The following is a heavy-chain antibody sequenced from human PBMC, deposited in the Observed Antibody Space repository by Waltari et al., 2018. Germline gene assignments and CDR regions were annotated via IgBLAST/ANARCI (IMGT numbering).Heavy chain of an antibody. CDR3: VARPGVATTHFDY. D-gene: IGHD1-1*01. V-gene: IGHV1-69*13. Sequence: QVQLVQSGAEVKKPGSSGKVSCKASGGTFSSYAISWVRQAPGQGLEWMGGIIPIFGTANYAQKFQGRVTITADESTSTAYIELRSLRSDHTAVYYCVARPGVATTHFDYWGQGPLFPLSS. J-gene: IGHJ4*02. CDR1: GGTFSSYA. CDR2: IIPIFGTA.